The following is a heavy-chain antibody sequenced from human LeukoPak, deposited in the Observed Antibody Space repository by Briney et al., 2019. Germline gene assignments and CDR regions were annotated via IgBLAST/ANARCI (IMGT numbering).Heavy chain of an antibody. V-gene: IGHV3-7*01. Sequence: PGGSLRLSCAAAGFTFSSFWMSWVRQAPGKGLEWVANIKQAGSEIYYVDSVKGRFTISRDNAKNSLYLQMSSLRAEDTAVYYCARGGSGSQYYYYYMDVWGKGTTVTVSS. CDR1: GFTFSSFW. CDR2: IKQAGSEI. CDR3: ARGGSGSQYYYYYMDV. D-gene: IGHD1-26*01. J-gene: IGHJ6*03.